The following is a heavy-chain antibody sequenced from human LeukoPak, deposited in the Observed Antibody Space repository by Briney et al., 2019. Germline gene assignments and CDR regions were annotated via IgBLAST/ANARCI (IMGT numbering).Heavy chain of an antibody. CDR2: INPNSGGT. CDR1: GYTFTGYY. D-gene: IGHD2-15*01. J-gene: IGHJ4*02. V-gene: IGHV1-2*02. Sequence: ASVKVSCKASGYTFTGYYMHWVRQAPGQGLEWMGWINPNSGGTNYAQQFQGRVTMTRDTSISPAYMELSRLRSDDTAVYFCARGFSGVVARDWGQGTLVTVSS. CDR3: ARGFSGVVARD.